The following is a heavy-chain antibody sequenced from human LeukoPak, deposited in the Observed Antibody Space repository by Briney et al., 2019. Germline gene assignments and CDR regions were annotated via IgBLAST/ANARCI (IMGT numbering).Heavy chain of an antibody. CDR1: GFIFSGFW. D-gene: IGHD1-26*01. Sequence: GGSLRLSCEASGFIFSGFWMSWVRQAPGKGPEWVANINQESSEKYYVDSVRGRFTISRDNAKNSLSLQMISLRVEDTAVYYCAREVDRSFGYWGQGNVVTVSS. J-gene: IGHJ4*02. V-gene: IGHV3-7*01. CDR3: AREVDRSFGY. CDR2: INQESSEK.